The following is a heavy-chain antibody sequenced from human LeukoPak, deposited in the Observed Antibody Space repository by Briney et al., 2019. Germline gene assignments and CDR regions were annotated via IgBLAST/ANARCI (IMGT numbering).Heavy chain of an antibody. CDR1: GFTFSSYG. Sequence: GGSLRLSCAASGFTFSSYGMSWGRQAPGKGLEWVSGISGSGSDGSTYYADSVKGRFTISRDNSKNTLYLQMNSLRAEDTAVYYCAKYSHDSSGSYDYWGQGTLVTVSS. J-gene: IGHJ4*02. CDR3: AKYSHDSSGSYDY. V-gene: IGHV3-23*01. D-gene: IGHD3-22*01. CDR2: ISGSGSDGST.